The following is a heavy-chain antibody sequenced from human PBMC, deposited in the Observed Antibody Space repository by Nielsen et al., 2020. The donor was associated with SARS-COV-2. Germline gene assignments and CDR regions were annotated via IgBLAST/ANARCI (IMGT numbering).Heavy chain of an antibody. CDR1: GGNFNSFA. CDR2: IIPVLEIA. CDR3: ARATVNTGYEIIDF. J-gene: IGHJ4*02. D-gene: IGHD5-12*01. V-gene: IGHV1-69*04. Sequence: SVKVSCKVSGGNFNSFAISWVRQAPGQGLDWMGRIIPVLEIANYAQTFQGRVTIIADKTTSTASMELSSLTFEDTAVYYCARATVNTGYEIIDFWGQGTLVSVSS.